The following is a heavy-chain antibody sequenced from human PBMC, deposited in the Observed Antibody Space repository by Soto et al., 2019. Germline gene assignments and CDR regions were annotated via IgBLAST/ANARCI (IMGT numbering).Heavy chain of an antibody. CDR1: GFTFSSYA. J-gene: IGHJ4*02. Sequence: EVQLLESGGGLVQPGGSLRLSCAASGFTFSSYAMSWVRQAPGKGLEWVSAISGSGGSTYYADSVRGRLTISRDNSKNTLYMQMNSLRAEDTAVYYCAKENGGSSWAIDYWGQGNLVTVSS. V-gene: IGHV3-23*01. D-gene: IGHD6-13*01. CDR2: ISGSGGST. CDR3: AKENGGSSWAIDY.